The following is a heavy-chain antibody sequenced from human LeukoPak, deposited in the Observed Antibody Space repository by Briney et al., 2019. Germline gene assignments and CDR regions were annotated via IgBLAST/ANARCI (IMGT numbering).Heavy chain of an antibody. J-gene: IGHJ3*02. CDR2: ISGSGGST. V-gene: IGHV3-23*01. CDR1: GFTFSSYA. Sequence: GGSLRLSCAASGFTFSSYAMSWVRQAPGKGLEWVSAISGSGGSTYYADSVKGRFTISRDNSKNTLYLQMNSLRAEDTAVYYCVKDQQAQRRAQLRYFDWFTKPGAFDIWGQGTMVTVSS. CDR3: VKDQQAQRRAQLRYFDWFTKPGAFDI. D-gene: IGHD3-9*01.